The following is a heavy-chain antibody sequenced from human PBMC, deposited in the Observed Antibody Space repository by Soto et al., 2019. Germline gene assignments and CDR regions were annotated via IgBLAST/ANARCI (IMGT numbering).Heavy chain of an antibody. CDR2: IIPIFGTA. CDR3: ARVPSGDSRSWDRRSYYYYGMDV. Sequence: SGKVACGTSGGTFSSYAISWVGQATGQGLEWLGGIIPIFGTANYAQKFQGRVTITADKSTSTAYMELSSLRSEDTAVYYCARVPSGDSRSWDRRSYYYYGMDVWGQGTTVT. J-gene: IGHJ6*02. V-gene: IGHV1-69*06. D-gene: IGHD6-13*01. CDR1: GGTFSSYA.